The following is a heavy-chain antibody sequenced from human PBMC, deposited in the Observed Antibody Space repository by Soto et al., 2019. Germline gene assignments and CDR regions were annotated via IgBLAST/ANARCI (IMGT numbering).Heavy chain of an antibody. Sequence: GASVKVSCTASGGTFSSYAISWVRQAPGQGLEWMGGIIPIFGTANYAQKFQGRVTITADESTSTAYMELSSLRSEDTAVYYCARDVGRIVVVPAAPVVGMDVWGQGTTVTVSS. CDR1: GGTFSSYA. D-gene: IGHD2-2*01. J-gene: IGHJ6*02. CDR2: IIPIFGTA. CDR3: ARDVGRIVVVPAAPVVGMDV. V-gene: IGHV1-69*13.